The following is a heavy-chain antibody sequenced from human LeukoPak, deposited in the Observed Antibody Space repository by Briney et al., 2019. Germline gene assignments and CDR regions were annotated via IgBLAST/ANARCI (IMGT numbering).Heavy chain of an antibody. J-gene: IGHJ4*02. V-gene: IGHV3-23*01. CDR2: ISGNGGTT. CDR1: GFAFSSYA. D-gene: IGHD3-16*01. CDR3: AKGEGRYYFDY. Sequence: GGSLRLSCAASGFAFSSYAMSWVRQAPGKGLEWVSGISGNGGTTYYAASVKGRFTISRDNSKNTLYLQMNSLRAEDTAVYYCAKGEGRYYFDYWGQGNLVTVSS.